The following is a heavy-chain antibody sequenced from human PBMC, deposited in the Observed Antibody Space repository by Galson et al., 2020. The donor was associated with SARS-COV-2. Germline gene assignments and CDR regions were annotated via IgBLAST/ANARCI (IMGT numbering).Heavy chain of an antibody. Sequence: SVPVSRMSYRYTLTRYGISWVGQAPAQGLEWMGWISAYKGNTNYAQKLQGRVTMTTDTYTRTAYMGLRSLRSDDTAVYYCARGAYWGQGTLVTVSS. V-gene: IGHV1-18*04. CDR1: RYTLTRYG. CDR2: ISAYKGNT. J-gene: IGHJ4*02. CDR3: ARGAY.